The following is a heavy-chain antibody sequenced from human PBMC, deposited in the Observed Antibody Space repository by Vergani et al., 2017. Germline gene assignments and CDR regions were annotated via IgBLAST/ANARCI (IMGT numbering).Heavy chain of an antibody. CDR2: ITHSGST. CDR1: GGSFSGYY. J-gene: IGHJ4*02. Sequence: QVQLQQWGAGLLKPSETLSLTCAFYGGSFSGYYWSWIRQPPGKGLEWIGEITHSGSTNYNPSLKSRVTITVDTSTNQFSLELSSVTAPDTAVYYCARVVHIAAAVDFDYWGQGTLVTVSS. CDR3: ARVVHIAAAVDFDY. D-gene: IGHD6-13*01. V-gene: IGHV4-34*01.